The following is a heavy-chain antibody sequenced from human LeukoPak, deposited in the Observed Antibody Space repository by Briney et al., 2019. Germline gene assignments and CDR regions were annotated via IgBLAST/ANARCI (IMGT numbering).Heavy chain of an antibody. CDR1: GGSFSGYY. J-gene: IGHJ4*02. V-gene: IGHV4-34*01. Sequence: SETLSLTCAVYGGSFSGYYWSWIRQPPGKGLEWIGEINHSGSTNYNPSLKSRVTISADTSKNQFSLKLSSVTAADTAVYYCARGKALARWGQGTLVTVSS. CDR2: INHSGST. CDR3: ARGKALAR.